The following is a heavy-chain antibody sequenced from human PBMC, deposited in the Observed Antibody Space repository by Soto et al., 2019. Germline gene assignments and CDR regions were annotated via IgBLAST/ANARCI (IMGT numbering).Heavy chain of an antibody. CDR2: IYYSGGT. CDR1: GGSINSYY. J-gene: IGHJ4*02. V-gene: IGHV4-59*01. Sequence: SETLSLTCTVSGGSINSYYWSWIRQPPGKGLEWLGYIYYSGGTNYNPSLKSRVTISVDTSKNQFSQKLRSVTAADTAVYYCARHYDSSGYYSSSFDYWGQGTLVTVS. D-gene: IGHD3-22*01. CDR3: ARHYDSSGYYSSSFDY.